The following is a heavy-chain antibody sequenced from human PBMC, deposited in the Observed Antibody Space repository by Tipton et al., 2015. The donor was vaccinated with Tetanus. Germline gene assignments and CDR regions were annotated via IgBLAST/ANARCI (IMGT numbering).Heavy chain of an antibody. J-gene: IGHJ3*02. CDR1: GGSISSYY. CDR2: IYYSGST. D-gene: IGHD3-10*01. V-gene: IGHV4-59*01. Sequence: TLSLTCTVSGGSISSYYWSWIRQPPGKGLEWIGYIYYSGSTNYNPPLKSRVTISVDTSKNQFSLKLSSVTAADTAVYYCARGVRDPGRFDAFDIWGQGTMVTVSS. CDR3: ARGVRDPGRFDAFDI.